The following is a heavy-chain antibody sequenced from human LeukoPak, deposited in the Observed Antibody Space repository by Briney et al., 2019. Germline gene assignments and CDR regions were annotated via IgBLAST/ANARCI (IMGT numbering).Heavy chain of an antibody. CDR2: INHSGST. CDR3: ARGPTQYYCDSSGYYSYKAFDY. Sequence: SETLSLTCAVYGGSFSGYYWSWIRQPPGKGLEWIGEINHSGSTNYNPSLKSRVTISVDTSKNQFSLKLSSVTAADTAVYYCARGPTQYYCDSSGYYSYKAFDYWGQGTLVTVSS. D-gene: IGHD3-22*01. J-gene: IGHJ4*02. V-gene: IGHV4-34*01. CDR1: GGSFSGYY.